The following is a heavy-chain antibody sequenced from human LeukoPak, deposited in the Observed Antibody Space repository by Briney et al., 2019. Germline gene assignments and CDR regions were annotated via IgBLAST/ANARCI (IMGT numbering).Heavy chain of an antibody. Sequence: GGSLRLSCAASGFTFSSYAMHWVRQAPGKGLEWVAVISYDGSNKYYADSVKGRFTVSRYNSKNTLYLQMNSPRAEDTAVYYCARDLMRVHDAFDIWGQGTMVTVSS. J-gene: IGHJ3*02. CDR2: ISYDGSNK. V-gene: IGHV3-30*04. CDR3: ARDLMRVHDAFDI. CDR1: GFTFSSYA. D-gene: IGHD2-8*01.